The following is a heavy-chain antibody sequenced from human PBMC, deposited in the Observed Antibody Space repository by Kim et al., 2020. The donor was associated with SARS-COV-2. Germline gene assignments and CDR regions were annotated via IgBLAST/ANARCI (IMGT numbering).Heavy chain of an antibody. CDR1: GFTFSGSA. D-gene: IGHD3-9*01. CDR3: TRHITISYGMDV. J-gene: IGHJ6*02. CDR2: ISSKANSYAT. Sequence: GGSLRLSCAASGFTFSGSAMHWVRQASGQGLEWVGRISSKANSYATAYAASVKGRFTISRDDSKNTSFLQMNSLKTEDTAVYYCTRHITISYGMDVWGQGTTVTVSS. V-gene: IGHV3-73*01.